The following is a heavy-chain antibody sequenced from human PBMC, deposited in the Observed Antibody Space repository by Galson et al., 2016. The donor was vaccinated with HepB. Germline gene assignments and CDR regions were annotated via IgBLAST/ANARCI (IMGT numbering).Heavy chain of an antibody. CDR3: ARAPDCGGPICSVYYGMDV. Sequence: SLRLSCAASGFTFSNYWIHWVRHTPGKGLMWVSRINPDGTYTTYADSVQGRFTISSDNARSTVYLQMHSLRDEDTAVYYCARAPDCGGPICSVYYGMDVWGKGTAVTVSS. CDR2: INPDGTYT. J-gene: IGHJ6*04. CDR1: GFTFSNYW. D-gene: IGHD2-21*01. V-gene: IGHV3-74*01.